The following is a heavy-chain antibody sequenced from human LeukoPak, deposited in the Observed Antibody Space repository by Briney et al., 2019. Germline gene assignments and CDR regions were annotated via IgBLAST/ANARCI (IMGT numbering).Heavy chain of an antibody. CDR1: GFTFSDHY. V-gene: IGHV3-72*01. CDR2: TSNKAKSYTT. D-gene: IGHD1-20*01. J-gene: IGHJ4*02. Sequence: GGSLRLSCAASGFTFSDHYMDWVRQAPGKGLEWVGRTSNKAKSYTTEYAPSVKDRFTISRDDSKNSLYLQMNSLKTEDTAVYYCARVTGAYYFDYWGQGTLVTVSS. CDR3: ARVTGAYYFDY.